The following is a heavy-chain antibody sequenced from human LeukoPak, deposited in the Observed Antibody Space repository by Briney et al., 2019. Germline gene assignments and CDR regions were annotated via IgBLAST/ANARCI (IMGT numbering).Heavy chain of an antibody. J-gene: IGHJ6*03. CDR1: GYTFTGYY. Sequence: SVKVSCKASGYTFTGYYMHWVRQAPGQGLEWMGRINPNSGGTNYAQKFQGRVTMTRDTSISTAYMELSRLRSDDTAVYYLARDFAGLYYDSWSWYYYYMDVWGKGTTVTVSS. CDR2: INPNSGGT. V-gene: IGHV1-2*06. D-gene: IGHD3-10*01. CDR3: ARDFAGLYYDSWSWYYYYMDV.